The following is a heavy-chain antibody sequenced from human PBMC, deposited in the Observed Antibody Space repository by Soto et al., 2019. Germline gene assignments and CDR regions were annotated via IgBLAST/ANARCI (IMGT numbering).Heavy chain of an antibody. CDR1: GGSISSYY. D-gene: IGHD2-15*01. V-gene: IGHV4-59*01. Sequence: SETLSLTCTVSGGSISSYYWSWIRQPPGKGLEWIGYIYYSGSTNYNPSLKSRVTISVDTSKNQFSLKLSSVTAADTDVYYCAREGYPDNWFDPWGQGTLVTVSS. CDR2: IYYSGST. CDR3: AREGYPDNWFDP. J-gene: IGHJ5*02.